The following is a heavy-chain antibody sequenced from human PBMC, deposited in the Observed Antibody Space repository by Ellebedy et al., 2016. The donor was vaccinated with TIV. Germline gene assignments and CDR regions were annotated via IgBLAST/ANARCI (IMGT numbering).Heavy chain of an antibody. CDR3: AREVWYPAS. D-gene: IGHD6-13*01. CDR1: GFTFSTYW. J-gene: IGHJ4*02. CDR2: INTDGSST. V-gene: IGHV3-74*01. Sequence: GESLKISCAASGFTFSTYWMHWVRQAPGKGLMWVSRINTDGSSTGYADSVKGRFTISRDNAKNTRYLQMNGLRAEDTAVYYCAREVWYPASWGQGTLVTVSS.